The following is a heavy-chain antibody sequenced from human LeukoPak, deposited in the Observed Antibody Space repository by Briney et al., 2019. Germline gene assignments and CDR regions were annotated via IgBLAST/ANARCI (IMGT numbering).Heavy chain of an antibody. CDR3: ARGLYCGGDCYSDDAFDI. J-gene: IGHJ3*02. CDR1: GGTFSSYA. CDR2: IIPIFGTA. D-gene: IGHD2-21*01. V-gene: IGHV1-69*13. Sequence: ASVKVSCKASGGTFSSYAISWVRQAPGQGLEWMGGIIPIFGTANYAQKFQGRVKITADEVPSTAYMELSSLRSEDTAVYYCARGLYCGGDCYSDDAFDIWGQGTMVTVSS.